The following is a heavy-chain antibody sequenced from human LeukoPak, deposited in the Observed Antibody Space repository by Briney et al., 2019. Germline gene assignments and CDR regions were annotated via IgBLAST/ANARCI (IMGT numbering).Heavy chain of an antibody. J-gene: IGHJ3*02. V-gene: IGHV1-46*01. CDR1: GYTFTSYY. CDR2: INPSGGST. CDR3: ARDPQWQPAQADDAFDI. D-gene: IGHD2-8*01. Sequence: GASVKVSCKASGYTFTSYYMHWVRQAPGQGLEWMGIINPSGGSTSYAQKFQGRVTMTRDMSTSTVYMELSSLRSEDTAVYYCARDPQWQPAQADDAFDIWGQGTMVTVSS.